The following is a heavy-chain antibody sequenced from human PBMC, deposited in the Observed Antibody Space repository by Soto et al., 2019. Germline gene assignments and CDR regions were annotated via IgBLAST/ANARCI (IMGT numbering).Heavy chain of an antibody. J-gene: IGHJ4*02. CDR1: GFTFSNYD. D-gene: IGHD7-27*01. CDR3: VKQHLGLDY. CDR2: ISYDGSRI. Sequence: QVQLVESGGGVVQPGRSLRLSCATSGFTFSNYDMHWVRQAPGKGLEWVAVISYDGSRIYYVDSVKGRFTISRDTYKNTLSLQMNSLRPEDTALYYCVKQHLGLDYWGQGTLVTVSS. V-gene: IGHV3-30*18.